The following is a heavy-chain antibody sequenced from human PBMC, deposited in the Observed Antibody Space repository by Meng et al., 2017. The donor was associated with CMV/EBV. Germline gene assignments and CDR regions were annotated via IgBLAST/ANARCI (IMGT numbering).Heavy chain of an antibody. V-gene: IGHV4-34*01. CDR2: INHSGST. CDR1: GGSFSGYY. J-gene: IGHJ2*01. Sequence: VYGGSFSGYYWSWIRQPPGKGLEWIGEINHSGSTNYNPSLKSRVTISVDTSKNQFSLKLSSVTAADTAVYYCARDYGGNSEWYFDLWGRGTLVAVSS. CDR3: ARDYGGNSEWYFDL. D-gene: IGHD4-23*01.